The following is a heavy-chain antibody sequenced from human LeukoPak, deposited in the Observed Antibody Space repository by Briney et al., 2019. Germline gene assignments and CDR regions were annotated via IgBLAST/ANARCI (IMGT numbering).Heavy chain of an antibody. J-gene: IGHJ3*02. Sequence: PSETLSLTCAVYGGSFSGYYWSWIRQPPGKGLEWIGEINHSGSTNYNPSLKSRVTVSVDTSKKQFSLKLSSVTVADTAVYYCARGGIFPDAFDIWGQGTMVTVSS. V-gene: IGHV4-34*01. CDR2: INHSGST. CDR3: ARGGIFPDAFDI. CDR1: GGSFSGYY. D-gene: IGHD2-15*01.